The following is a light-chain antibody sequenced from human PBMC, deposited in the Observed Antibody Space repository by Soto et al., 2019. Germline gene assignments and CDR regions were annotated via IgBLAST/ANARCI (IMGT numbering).Light chain of an antibody. V-gene: IGKV1-39*01. CDR1: QSISVY. J-gene: IGKJ1*01. CDR2: SSS. Sequence: DIQMTQSPSSLSAYVGDRVTITCRASQSISVYLNWYQQKPGKAPNLLIYSSSSLESGVPSRFSGSGSGTDFTLTIGSLQPEDFATYFCQQSYSRPRAFGQGTKVEI. CDR3: QQSYSRPRA.